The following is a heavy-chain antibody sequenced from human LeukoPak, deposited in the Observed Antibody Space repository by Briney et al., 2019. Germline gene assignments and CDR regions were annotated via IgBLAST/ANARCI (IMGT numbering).Heavy chain of an antibody. CDR1: GFTFDDYA. CDR2: ISWNSGSI. CDR3: AKDQTYYYDSSGPNWFDP. D-gene: IGHD3-22*01. Sequence: GRSPRLSCAASGFTFDDYAMHWVRQAPGKGLEWVSGISWNSGSIGYADSVKGRFTISRDNAKNSLYLQMNSLRAEDTALYYCAKDQTYYYDSSGPNWFDPWGQGTLVTVSS. V-gene: IGHV3-9*01. J-gene: IGHJ5*02.